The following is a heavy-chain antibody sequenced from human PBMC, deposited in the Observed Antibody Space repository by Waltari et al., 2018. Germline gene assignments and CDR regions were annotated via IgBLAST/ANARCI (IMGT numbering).Heavy chain of an antibody. CDR2: IRSKTDGGTT. CDR3: TTHPPGPDY. Sequence: EVHLVASGGGLVMPGGSLRLSCAASEFTFSDAWMSWARQAPGKGLEWVGRIRSKTDGGTTDYAAPVKGRFTISRDEAKNTLYLQMNSLKTEDTAVYYCTTHPPGPDYWGQGTLVTVSS. J-gene: IGHJ4*02. V-gene: IGHV3-15*01. CDR1: EFTFSDAW.